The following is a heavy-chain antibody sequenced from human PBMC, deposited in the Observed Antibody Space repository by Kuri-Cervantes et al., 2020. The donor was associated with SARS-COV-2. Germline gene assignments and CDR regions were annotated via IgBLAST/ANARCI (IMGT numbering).Heavy chain of an antibody. D-gene: IGHD3-10*01. CDR1: GYTFTGYY. Sequence: SVKVSCKASGYTFTGYYMHWVRQAPGQGLEWMGGIIPIFGTANYAQKFQGRVTITADESTSTAYMELSSLRSGDTAVYYCATDRRVRGVMLPDPNRYNWFDPWGQGTLVTVSS. CDR2: IIPIFGTA. V-gene: IGHV1-69*13. J-gene: IGHJ5*02. CDR3: ATDRRVRGVMLPDPNRYNWFDP.